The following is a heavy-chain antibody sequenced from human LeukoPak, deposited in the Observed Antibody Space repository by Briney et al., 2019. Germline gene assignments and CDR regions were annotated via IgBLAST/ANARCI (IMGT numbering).Heavy chain of an antibody. J-gene: IGHJ5*02. CDR1: GGSISSGGYS. CDR3: ARDNIVVVPAAINVWFDR. CDR2: IYHSGST. Sequence: SQTLSLNCAVSGGSISSGGYSWSWIRQPPGKGLEWIGYIYHSGSTYYNPSLKSRVTISVDRSKNQFSLKLSSVTAADTAVYYCARDNIVVVPAAINVWFDRWGQGTLVTVSS. D-gene: IGHD2-2*01. V-gene: IGHV4-30-2*01.